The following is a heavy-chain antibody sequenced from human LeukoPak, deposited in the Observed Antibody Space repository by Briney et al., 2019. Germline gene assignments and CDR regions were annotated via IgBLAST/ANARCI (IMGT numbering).Heavy chain of an antibody. CDR2: IYWDDDK. D-gene: IGHD3-22*01. Sequence: GPTLVNPTQTLTLTCTFSGFSLSTSGVGVGWIRQPPGKALEWLALIYWDDDKRYSPSLKSRLTITKDTSKNQVVLTMTNMDPVDTATYYCAHMYSYYDSSGYTYYFDYWGQGTLVTVSS. V-gene: IGHV2-5*02. CDR3: AHMYSYYDSSGYTYYFDY. J-gene: IGHJ4*02. CDR1: GFSLSTSGVG.